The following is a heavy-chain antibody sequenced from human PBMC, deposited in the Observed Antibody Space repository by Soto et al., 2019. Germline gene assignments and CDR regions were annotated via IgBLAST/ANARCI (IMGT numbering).Heavy chain of an antibody. D-gene: IGHD2-21*02. J-gene: IGHJ3*02. CDR2: ISGNNGNT. Sequence: GPEVKKPGASVTLSCKASGYNFNNYGISWVRQAPGQGLEWMGWISGNNGNTKYGQKFQGRVSLTTDSSTSTAYMEMRSLRSDDTADYYCVRRVVTTLDDAFDIWGPGPRVTVSS. V-gene: IGHV1-18*01. CDR3: VRRVVTTLDDAFDI. CDR1: GYNFNNYG.